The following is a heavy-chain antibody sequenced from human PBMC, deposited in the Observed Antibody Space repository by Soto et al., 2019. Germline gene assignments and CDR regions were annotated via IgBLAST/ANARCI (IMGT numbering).Heavy chain of an antibody. Sequence: PSETLSLTCTVSGGSISSGGYYWSWIRQHPGKGLEWIGYIYYSGSTYYNPSLKSRVTISVDTSKNQFSLKLSSVTAADTAVYYCARIPSSDWNDEYYFDYWGQGTLVTVSS. CDR2: IYYSGST. CDR3: ARIPSSDWNDEYYFDY. J-gene: IGHJ4*02. D-gene: IGHD1-1*01. V-gene: IGHV4-31*03. CDR1: GGSISSGGYY.